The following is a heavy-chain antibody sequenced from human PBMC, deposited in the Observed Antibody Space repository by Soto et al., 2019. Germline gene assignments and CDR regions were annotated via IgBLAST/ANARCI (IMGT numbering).Heavy chain of an antibody. V-gene: IGHV3-74*01. J-gene: IGHJ4*02. Sequence: EVQLVESGGGLFQPGGSLRLSCAASGFTFNNYWIHWVRQAPGKGLVWVSRIKYDATITNYADSVKGRFSISRDNANNTVYLQLTSLRGDDTAVYYCARGAWGSYYFDYWGQGTLVNVSS. CDR1: GFTFNNYW. CDR3: ARGAWGSYYFDY. D-gene: IGHD3-16*01. CDR2: IKYDATIT.